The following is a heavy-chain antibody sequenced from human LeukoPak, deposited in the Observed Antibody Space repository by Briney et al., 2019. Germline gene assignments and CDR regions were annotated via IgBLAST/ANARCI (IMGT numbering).Heavy chain of an antibody. CDR1: GGSFSGYY. J-gene: IGHJ4*02. V-gene: IGHV4-34*01. CDR2: INHSGRT. CDR3: ARDGPPNGGSYPTGDY. Sequence: SETLSLTCAVYGGSFSGYYWSWVRQPPGKGLEWVGEINHSGRTNYNPSLKSRVTISVDTSKNQFSLKLSSVTAADTAVYYCARDGPPNGGSYPTGDYWGQGTLVTVSP. D-gene: IGHD1-26*01.